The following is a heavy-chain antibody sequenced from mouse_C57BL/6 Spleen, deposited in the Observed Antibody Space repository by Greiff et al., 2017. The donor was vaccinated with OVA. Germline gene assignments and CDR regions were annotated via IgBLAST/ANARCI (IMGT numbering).Heavy chain of an antibody. CDR2: IYPGSGNT. J-gene: IGHJ2*01. V-gene: IGHV1-76*01. CDR1: GYTFTDYY. D-gene: IGHD2-1*01. CDR3: ARGMGYGNSFFDY. Sequence: VQLQQSGAELVRPGASVKLSCKASGYTFTDYYINWVKQRPGQGLEWIARIYPGSGNTYYNEKFKGKATLTAEKSSSTAYMQLSSLTSEDSAVYFCARGMGYGNSFFDYWGQGTTLTVSS.